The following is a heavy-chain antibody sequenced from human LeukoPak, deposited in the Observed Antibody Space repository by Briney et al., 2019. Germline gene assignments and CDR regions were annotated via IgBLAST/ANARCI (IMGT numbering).Heavy chain of an antibody. V-gene: IGHV3-21*01. CDR2: IRSSSSYI. J-gene: IGHJ1*01. CDR1: GFTFSSYS. CDR3: ARDWPTIAAAGTIPEYFQH. D-gene: IGHD6-13*01. Sequence: KAGGSLRLSCAASGFTFSSYSMNWVRQAPGKGLEWVSSIRSSSSYIYYADSVKGRFTISRDNAKNSLYLQMNSLRAEDTAVYYCARDWPTIAAAGTIPEYFQHWGQGTLVTVSS.